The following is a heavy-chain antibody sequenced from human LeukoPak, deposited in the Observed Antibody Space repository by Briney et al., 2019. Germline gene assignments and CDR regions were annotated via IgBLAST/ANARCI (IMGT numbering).Heavy chain of an antibody. J-gene: IGHJ4*02. CDR1: GFTFSSYG. V-gene: IGHV3-33*01. Sequence: PGGSLRLSCAASGFTFSSYGMHWVRQAPGKGLEWVAVIWYDGSNKYYADSVKGRFTISRDNSKNTLYLQMNSLRAEDTAVYYCASVVTPKTPFDYWGQGTLVTVSS. D-gene: IGHD4-23*01. CDR2: IWYDGSNK. CDR3: ASVVTPKTPFDY.